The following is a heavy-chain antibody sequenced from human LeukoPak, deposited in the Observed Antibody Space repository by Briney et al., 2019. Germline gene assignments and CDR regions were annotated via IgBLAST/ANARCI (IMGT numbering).Heavy chain of an antibody. J-gene: IGHJ4*02. CDR1: GITLSNYG. CDR2: IGGSSGGT. CDR3: AKRGVVIRVILVGFHKEAYYFDS. V-gene: IGHV3-23*01. D-gene: IGHD2-21*01. Sequence: GGSLRLSCAVSGITLSNYGMSWVRQAPGKGLEWVAGIGGSSGGTNYADSVRGRFIISRDNSKNILFLQMNSLTAEDTAVHFCAKRGVVIRVILVGFHKEAYYFDSWGQGALVTVSS.